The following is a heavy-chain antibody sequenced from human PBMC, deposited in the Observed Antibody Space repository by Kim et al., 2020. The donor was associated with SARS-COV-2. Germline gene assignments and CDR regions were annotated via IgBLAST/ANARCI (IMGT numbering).Heavy chain of an antibody. CDR1: GYTFTSYA. J-gene: IGHJ6*02. V-gene: IGHV7-4-1*02. Sequence: ASVKVSCKASGYTFTSYAMNWVRQAPGQGLEWMGWINTNTGNPTYAQGFTGRFFFSLDTSVSTAYLQISSLKAEDTAVYYCARDGGRRWLPPGYYYYGMDVWGQGTTVTVSS. CDR2: INTNTGNP. D-gene: IGHD6-19*01. CDR3: ARDGGRRWLPPGYYYYGMDV.